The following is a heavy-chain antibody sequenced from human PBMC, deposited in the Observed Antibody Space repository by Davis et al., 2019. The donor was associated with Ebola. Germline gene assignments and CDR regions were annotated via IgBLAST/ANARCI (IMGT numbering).Heavy chain of an antibody. J-gene: IGHJ4*02. CDR2: INPGSGGT. D-gene: IGHD3-9*01. V-gene: IGHV1-46*01. CDR1: GYTFTSYF. CDR3: AREYVSSSEGKSALANYFDS. Sequence: ASVKVSCKASGYTFTSYFMHWVRRAPGQVLYWMGIINPGSGGTTYAQKFQGRVSMTRDTSASTVYVELSGLTSDDTAVYFCAREYVSSSEGKSALANYFDSWGQGTLLTVSS.